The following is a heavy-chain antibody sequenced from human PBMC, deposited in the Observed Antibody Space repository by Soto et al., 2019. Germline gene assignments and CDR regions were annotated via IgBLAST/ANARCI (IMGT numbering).Heavy chain of an antibody. CDR3: AKDRGPGSTSCYVCLFGAGYFDY. D-gene: IGHD2-2*01. CDR2: ISGSGGST. CDR1: GFTFSSYA. V-gene: IGHV3-23*01. J-gene: IGHJ4*02. Sequence: GGSLRLSCAASGFTFSSYAMSWVRQAPGKGLEWVSAISGSGGSTYYADSVKGRFTISRDNSKNTLYLQMNSLRAEDTAVYYCAKDRGPGSTSCYVCLFGAGYFDYWGQGTLVTVSS.